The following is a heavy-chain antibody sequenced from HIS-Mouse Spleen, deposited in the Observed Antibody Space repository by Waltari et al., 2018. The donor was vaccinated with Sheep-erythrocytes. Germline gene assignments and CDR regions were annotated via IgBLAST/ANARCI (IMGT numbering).Heavy chain of an antibody. Sequence: QLQLQESGPGLVKPSETLSLTCTVSGGSISSSSYSWGWIRQPPGKGLEWIGSIYYGGSTYYNPSLKSRVTISVDTSKNQFSLKLSSVTAADTAVYYCARLYYYDSSGYYFDYWGQGTLVTVSS. V-gene: IGHV4-39*01. J-gene: IGHJ4*02. CDR3: ARLYYYDSSGYYFDY. D-gene: IGHD3-22*01. CDR2: IYYGGST. CDR1: GGSISSSSYS.